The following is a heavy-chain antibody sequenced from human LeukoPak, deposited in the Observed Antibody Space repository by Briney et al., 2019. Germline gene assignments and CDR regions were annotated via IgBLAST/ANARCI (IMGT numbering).Heavy chain of an antibody. CDR3: ARDGQQLVRYGMDV. J-gene: IGHJ6*02. CDR1: GFTFSDYY. V-gene: IGHV3-11*06. Sequence: GGSLRLSCATSGFTFSDYYMSWIRQAPGKGLEWVSYISSSSSYTNYADSVKGRFTISRDNAKNSLYLQMNSLRAEDTAVYYCARDGQQLVRYGMDVWGQGTTVTVAS. D-gene: IGHD6-13*01. CDR2: ISSSSSYT.